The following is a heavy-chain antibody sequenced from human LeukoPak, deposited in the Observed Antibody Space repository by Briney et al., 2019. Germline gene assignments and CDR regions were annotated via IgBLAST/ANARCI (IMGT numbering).Heavy chain of an antibody. CDR1: GFTFSSYA. CDR3: AKDLPGTTPYYYCYMDV. V-gene: IGHV3-23*01. D-gene: IGHD1-1*01. J-gene: IGHJ6*03. CDR2: ISGSGGST. Sequence: PGGSLRLSCAASGFTFSSYAMSWVRQAPGKGLEWVSAISGSGGSTYYADSVKGRFTISRDNSKNTLYLQMNSLRAEDTAVYYCAKDLPGTTPYYYCYMDVWGKGTTVTVSS.